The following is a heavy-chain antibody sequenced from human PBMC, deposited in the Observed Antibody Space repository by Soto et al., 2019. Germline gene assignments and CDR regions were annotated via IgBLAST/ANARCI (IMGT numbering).Heavy chain of an antibody. J-gene: IGHJ4*02. CDR2: ITDGGGST. V-gene: IGHV3-23*01. Sequence: EVQLLESGGGLVQPGGSLRLSCAASGFTFSSYAMSWVRQAPGKGLEWVSGITDGGGSTFYADSLQGRFTISRDNSKNTLYLQTSSLTAEDTAIYYCAKVGLFRNGYMGVVRGDYWGQGTLVTVSA. D-gene: IGHD6-13*01. CDR3: AKVGLFRNGYMGVVRGDY. CDR1: GFTFSSYA.